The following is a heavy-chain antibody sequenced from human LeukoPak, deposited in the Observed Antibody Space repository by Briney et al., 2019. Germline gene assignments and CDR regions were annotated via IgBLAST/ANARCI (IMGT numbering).Heavy chain of an antibody. D-gene: IGHD3-3*01. CDR2: INHSGST. Sequence: SETLSLTCAVYGGSFSGYYWSWIRQPPGKGLEWIGEINHSGSTNYNPSLKSRVTISVDTSKNQFSLKLSSVTAADTAVYYCARGAIPIRYYDFWSGYYTLAWFDTWGQGTLVTVSS. CDR3: ARGAIPIRYYDFWSGYYTLAWFDT. V-gene: IGHV4-34*01. J-gene: IGHJ5*02. CDR1: GGSFSGYY.